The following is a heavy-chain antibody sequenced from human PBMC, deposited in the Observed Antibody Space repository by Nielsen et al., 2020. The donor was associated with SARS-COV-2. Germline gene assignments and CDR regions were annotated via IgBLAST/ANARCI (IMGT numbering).Heavy chain of an antibody. J-gene: IGHJ4*02. CDR2: MNPNSGNT. Sequence: ASVKVSCKASGYTFTSYDINWVRQATGQGLEWMGWMNPNSGNTGYAQKFQGTVTMTRNTSISTAYMELSSLRSEDTAVYYCASFDLGIAVAGTHYWGQGTLVTVSS. V-gene: IGHV1-8*01. D-gene: IGHD6-19*01. CDR3: ASFDLGIAVAGTHY. CDR1: GYTFTSYD.